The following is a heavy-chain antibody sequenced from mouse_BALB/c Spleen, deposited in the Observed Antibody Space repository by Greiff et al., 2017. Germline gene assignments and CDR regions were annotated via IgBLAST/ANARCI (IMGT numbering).Heavy chain of an antibody. CDR2: INSNGGST. Sequence: EVQVVESGGGLVQPGGSLKLSCAASGFTFSSYGMSWVRQTPDKRLELVATINSNGGSTYYPDSVKGRFTISRDNAKNTLYLQMSSLKSEDTAMYYCARGEGGNPGAMDYWGQGTSVTVSS. CDR3: ARGEGGNPGAMDY. CDR1: GFTFSSYG. J-gene: IGHJ4*01. D-gene: IGHD2-1*01. V-gene: IGHV5-6-3*01.